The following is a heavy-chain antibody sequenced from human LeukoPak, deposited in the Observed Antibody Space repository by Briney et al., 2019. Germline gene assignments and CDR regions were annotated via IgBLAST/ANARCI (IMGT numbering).Heavy chain of an antibody. J-gene: IGHJ5*02. CDR2: IYTSGNT. V-gene: IGHV4-61*02. Sequence: SETLSLTCTVSGGSISSGSYYWSWIRQPAGKGLEWNGRIYTSGNTNYNPSLKSRVTISVDTSKNQFSLKLSSVTAADTAVYYCAREEASYYYDSSGRVCWFDPWGQGTLVTVSS. CDR3: AREEASYYYDSSGRVCWFDP. CDR1: GGSISSGSYY. D-gene: IGHD3-22*01.